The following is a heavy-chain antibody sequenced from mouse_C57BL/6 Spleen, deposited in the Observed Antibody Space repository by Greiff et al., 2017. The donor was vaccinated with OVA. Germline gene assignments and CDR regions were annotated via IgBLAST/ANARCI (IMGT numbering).Heavy chain of an antibody. CDR1: GYSFTGYY. V-gene: IGHV1-42*01. J-gene: IGHJ2*01. CDR3: ARGWLLRQYFDY. Sequence: VQLQQSGPELVKPGASVKISCKASGYSFTGYYMNWVKQSPEKSLEWIGEINPSTGGTTYNQKFKAKATLTVDKSSSTAYMQRKSLTSEDAAVYYCARGWLLRQYFDYWGQGTTLTVSS. CDR2: INPSTGGT. D-gene: IGHD2-3*01.